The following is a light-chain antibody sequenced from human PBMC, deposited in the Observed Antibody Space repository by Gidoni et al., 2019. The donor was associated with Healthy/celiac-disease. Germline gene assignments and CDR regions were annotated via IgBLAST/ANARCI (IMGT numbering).Light chain of an antibody. CDR2: KAS. J-gene: IGKJ5*01. V-gene: IGKV1-5*03. CDR1: QSISSW. CDR3: QQYNSYPIT. Sequence: DIQMSQSPSTLSASVGDRVTITCRASQSISSWVAWYQQKTGKAPKLLYYKASSLASVVPSSISGSGSGTEFTLTISSLQPDDFATYYCQQYNSYPITFGQGTRLEIK.